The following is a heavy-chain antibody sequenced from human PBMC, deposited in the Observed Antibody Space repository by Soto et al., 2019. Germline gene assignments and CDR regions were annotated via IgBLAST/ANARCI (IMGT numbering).Heavy chain of an antibody. J-gene: IGHJ4*02. CDR1: GDSIPSNSYF. CDR2: IYYSGTT. Sequence: QLKLQESGPERVKPSETLSLTCTVSGDSIPSNSYFWAWIRQPPGKGLEWIGSIYYSGTTYYNPSLKSRVTISVDRSKNQFSLKLSSVTAADTAVYYCARHFSVDYFDYWGQGALVTVSS. V-gene: IGHV4-39*01. CDR3: ARHFSVDYFDY.